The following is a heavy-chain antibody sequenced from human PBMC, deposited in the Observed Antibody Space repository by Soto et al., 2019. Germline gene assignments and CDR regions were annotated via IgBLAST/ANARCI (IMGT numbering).Heavy chain of an antibody. D-gene: IGHD4-17*01. Sequence: QVQLQQWGAGLLKPSETLSLTCAVYGGSFSGYYWSWIRQPPGKGLEWIGEINHSGSTNYNPSLKRRVTISVDTSKNQFSLKLSSVTAADTAVYYCARGVQGLRAFDIWGQGTMVTVSS. CDR1: GGSFSGYY. CDR2: INHSGST. CDR3: ARGVQGLRAFDI. V-gene: IGHV4-34*01. J-gene: IGHJ3*02.